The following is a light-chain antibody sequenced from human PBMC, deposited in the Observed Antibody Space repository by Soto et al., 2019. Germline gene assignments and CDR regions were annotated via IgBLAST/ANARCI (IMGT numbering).Light chain of an antibody. J-gene: IGLJ1*01. CDR3: SSSTSSSTLV. CDR1: ASDVGAYDY. CDR2: EVR. Sequence: QSALTQPASVSGSPGQSITISCTGTASDVGAYDYVSWYQHHPGKPPKRLIFEVRDRPSGVSNRFSGSKSGNTASLTISGLQPEDEADYFCSSSTSSSTLVFGPVTKLTVL. V-gene: IGLV2-14*01.